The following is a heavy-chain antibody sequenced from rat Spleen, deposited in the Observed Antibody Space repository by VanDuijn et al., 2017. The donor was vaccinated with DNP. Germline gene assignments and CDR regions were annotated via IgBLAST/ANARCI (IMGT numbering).Heavy chain of an antibody. Sequence: EVQLVESGGGLVQPGRSLKLSCAASGFTFSDYYMAWVRQAPTKGLEWVAYIRYDGGNSQYGDSVKGRFTVSRDNAKSTLYLQMNRLRSEDMATYFCAEWFNSGYYCYYWGHGVMVTVSS. D-gene: IGHD4-3*01. CDR2: IRYDGGNS. CDR3: AEWFNSGYYCYY. V-gene: IGHV5-22*01. J-gene: IGHJ2*01. CDR1: GFTFSDYY.